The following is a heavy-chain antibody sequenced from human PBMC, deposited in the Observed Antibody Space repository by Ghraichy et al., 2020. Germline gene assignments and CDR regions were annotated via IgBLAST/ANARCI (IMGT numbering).Heavy chain of an antibody. CDR2: ITGSGGST. Sequence: EPLNISCAASGFTFNNYGMSWVRQAPGKGLEWVSSITGSGGSTFYADSVKGRFTISRDNSKNTLYLQMNSLRAEDTAVYYCAKRDSSGWYYFDYWGQGTLVTVSS. V-gene: IGHV3-23*01. D-gene: IGHD6-19*01. J-gene: IGHJ4*02. CDR3: AKRDSSGWYYFDY. CDR1: GFTFNNYG.